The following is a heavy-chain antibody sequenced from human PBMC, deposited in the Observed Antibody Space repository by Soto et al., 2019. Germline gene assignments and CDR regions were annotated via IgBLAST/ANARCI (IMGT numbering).Heavy chain of an antibody. CDR1: GGSISSYY. J-gene: IGHJ4*02. D-gene: IGHD2-8*02. Sequence: PSETLSLTCTVSGGSISSYYWSWIRQPPGKGLEWIGYIYYSGSTNYNPSLKSRVTISVDTSKNQFSLKLTSVTAADTAVYYCARDKITGLFDYWGQGHLVTVSS. V-gene: IGHV4-59*01. CDR3: ARDKITGLFDY. CDR2: IYYSGST.